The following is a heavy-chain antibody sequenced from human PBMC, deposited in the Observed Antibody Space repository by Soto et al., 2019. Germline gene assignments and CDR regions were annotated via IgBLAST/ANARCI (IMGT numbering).Heavy chain of an antibody. CDR3: ARRGRSPTVYYGLDV. J-gene: IGHJ6*01. D-gene: IGHD1-26*01. CDR1: GDSVSSYY. CDR2: VYYDGST. V-gene: IGHV4-59*02. Sequence: QVQLQESGPGLVKPSETLSLTCSVSGDSVSSYYWSWIRQPPGKGLEWIGYVYYDGSTNYNPSLETRVTISIDTSKNQASLKLNSVTAADTAVYHCARRGRSPTVYYGLDVWGQGTTVAVAS.